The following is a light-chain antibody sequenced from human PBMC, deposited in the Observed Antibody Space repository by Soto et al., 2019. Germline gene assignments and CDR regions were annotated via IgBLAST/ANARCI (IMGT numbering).Light chain of an antibody. CDR2: GSS. CDR1: QYISRN. CDR3: QHTYDILWA. V-gene: IGKV1-39*01. J-gene: IGKJ1*01. Sequence: DLQMTQSPSSLSASVGDRVTITCRASQYISRNLNWYQHKPGKAPNLLIFGSSTLQTGVPSRFSGSGSGTDFTLTISNLQPEDFATYYCQHTYDILWAFGQGTNVEIK.